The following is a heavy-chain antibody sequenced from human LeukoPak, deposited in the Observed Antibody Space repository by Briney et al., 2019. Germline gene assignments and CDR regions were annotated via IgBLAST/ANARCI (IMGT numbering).Heavy chain of an antibody. Sequence: PSETLSLTCAVYGGSFSGYYWSWIRQPPGKGLEWIGEINHSGSTNYNPSLKSRVTISVDKSKNQFSLKLSSVTAADTAVYYCARHVFGTYSSSWYGFDYWAREPWSPSPQ. CDR1: GGSFSGYY. V-gene: IGHV4-34*01. CDR2: INHSGST. J-gene: IGHJ4*02. D-gene: IGHD6-13*01. CDR3: ARHVFGTYSSSWYGFDY.